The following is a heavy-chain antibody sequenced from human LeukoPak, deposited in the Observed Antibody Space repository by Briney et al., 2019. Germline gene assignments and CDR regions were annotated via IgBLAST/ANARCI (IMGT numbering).Heavy chain of an antibody. CDR3: ARGENYSGSGSFWYFDL. J-gene: IGHJ2*01. CDR2: INHRGST. D-gene: IGHD3-10*01. V-gene: IGHV4-34*01. Sequence: SETLSLTCAVYGGSFSGYYWSWIRQPPGKGLEWIGEINHRGSTNYNPSLKSRVTISVDTSKNQFSLKLSSVTAADTAVYYCARGENYSGSGSFWYFDLWGRGTLVTVSS. CDR1: GGSFSGYY.